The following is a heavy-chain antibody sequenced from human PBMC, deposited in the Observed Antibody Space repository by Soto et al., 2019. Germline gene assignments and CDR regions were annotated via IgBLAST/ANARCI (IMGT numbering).Heavy chain of an antibody. V-gene: IGHV3-23*01. Sequence: EVQLLESGGGLVHLGGSLRLSCAASGFTFSRYAMSCVRQAPGKGLEWVSTFSGSGGGTYYADSVKVRFTISSDNLKSFLYLQMSSLRAEDTAFYYCAEGKRNTATYTSLDFWGQGTLVTVSS. D-gene: IGHD2-15*01. J-gene: IGHJ4*02. CDR2: FSGSGGGT. CDR1: GFTFSRYA. CDR3: AEGKRNTATYTSLDF.